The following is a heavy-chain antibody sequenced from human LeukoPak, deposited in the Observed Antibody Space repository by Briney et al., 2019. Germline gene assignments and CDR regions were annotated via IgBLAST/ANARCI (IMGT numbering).Heavy chain of an antibody. J-gene: IGHJ4*02. CDR1: GFTFSSYG. CDR3: AKDGGLWVSAHWGDS. CDR2: IWYDGSNK. V-gene: IGHV3-33*06. D-gene: IGHD7-27*01. Sequence: GGSLRLSCAASGFTFSSYGMHWVRQAPGKGLEWVAVIWYDGSNKYYADSVKGRFTISRDNSKNTLYLQMNSLRAEDTAVYYCAKDGGLWVSAHWGDSWGRGTLVTVSS.